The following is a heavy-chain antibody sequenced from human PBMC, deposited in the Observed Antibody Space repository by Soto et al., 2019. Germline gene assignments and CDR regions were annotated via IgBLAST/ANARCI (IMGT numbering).Heavy chain of an antibody. V-gene: IGHV3-21*01. CDR1: GFTFRSYS. D-gene: IGHD3-22*01. CDR3: ARGDMDSSGNYYGPIY. Sequence: GGSLRLSCAASGFTFRSYSMNWVRQAPGKGLEWVSSISSSSDYIYYAYSVKGRATISRDNAKNSLYLQMKGLRAEDTAVYYCARGDMDSSGNYYGPIYWGQGTLVTVSS. CDR2: ISSSSDYI. J-gene: IGHJ4*02.